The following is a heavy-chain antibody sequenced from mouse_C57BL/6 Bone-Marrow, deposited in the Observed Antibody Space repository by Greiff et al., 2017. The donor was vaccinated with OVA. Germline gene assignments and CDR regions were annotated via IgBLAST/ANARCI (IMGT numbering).Heavy chain of an antibody. J-gene: IGHJ2*01. CDR2: ILPGSGST. CDR1: GSTFTGYW. Sequence: VQGVESGAELMKPGASVKLSCKATGSTFTGYWIAWVKQRPGHGLEWIGEILPGSGSTNYNEKFKGKATCTADASSNTAYLQLSSLITEDSATYYCGRERSTKLAAPFDYWGQGTTLTVSS. V-gene: IGHV1-9*01. D-gene: IGHD1-1*01. CDR3: GRERSTKLAAPFDY.